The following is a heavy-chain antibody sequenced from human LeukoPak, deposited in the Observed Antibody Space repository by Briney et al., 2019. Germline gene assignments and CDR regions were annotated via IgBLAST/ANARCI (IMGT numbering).Heavy chain of an antibody. Sequence: GGSLRLSCAASGFTVSSNYMSWVRQAPEKGLEWVSVIYSGGSTDYADSVKGRFTISRDNSKNTLSLQMNSLRAEDTAVYYCVKVAAPGSGGRGGYWGQGTLVTVSS. J-gene: IGHJ4*02. CDR1: GFTVSSNY. CDR3: VKVAAPGSGGRGGY. V-gene: IGHV3-53*01. CDR2: IYSGGST. D-gene: IGHD6-13*01.